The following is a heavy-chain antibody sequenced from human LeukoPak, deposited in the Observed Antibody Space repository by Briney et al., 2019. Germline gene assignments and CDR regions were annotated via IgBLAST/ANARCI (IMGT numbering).Heavy chain of an antibody. D-gene: IGHD3-10*01. V-gene: IGHV4-38-2*02. CDR3: ARSGPYYYHYMDV. J-gene: IGHJ6*03. CDR2: IYHSGST. Sequence: SETLSLTCTVSGYSITRGYYWGWIRQPPGKGLEWIGSIYHSGSTYYNPSFKSRVVISVDTSKNQFSLNLNSVTAADTAVYYCARSGPYYYHYMDVWGKGTTVTVSS. CDR1: GYSITRGYY.